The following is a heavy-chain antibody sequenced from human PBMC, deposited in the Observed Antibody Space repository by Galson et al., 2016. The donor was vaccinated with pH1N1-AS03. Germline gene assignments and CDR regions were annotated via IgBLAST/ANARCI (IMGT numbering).Heavy chain of an antibody. D-gene: IGHD5-12*01. V-gene: IGHV1-3*01. CDR2: INAGNGNT. CDR1: GYTFTSYA. Sequence: SVKVSCKASGYTFTSYAMHWVRQAPGQRLEWMGWINAGNGNTKYSQKFQGRVTITRVTSAGTAYMELSSLSSEDTAVYYCARDRGSGYDLFDYYYGMDVWGQGTTVTVSS. J-gene: IGHJ6*02. CDR3: ARDRGSGYDLFDYYYGMDV.